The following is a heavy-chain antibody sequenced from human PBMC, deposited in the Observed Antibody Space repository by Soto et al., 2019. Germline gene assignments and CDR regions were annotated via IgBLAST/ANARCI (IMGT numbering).Heavy chain of an antibody. CDR1: GFTFSTYA. CDR2: ISGSGDST. J-gene: IGHJ4*02. CDR3: AKERSSGWSLDY. D-gene: IGHD6-19*01. V-gene: IGHV3-23*01. Sequence: GGSLRLSCAASGFTFSTYAMNWVRQAPGKGLEWVSGISGSGDSTYYADSVKGRFTVSRDNSKNTLYLQMNSLRAEDTAVFYCAKERSSGWSLDYWGQGTPVTVSS.